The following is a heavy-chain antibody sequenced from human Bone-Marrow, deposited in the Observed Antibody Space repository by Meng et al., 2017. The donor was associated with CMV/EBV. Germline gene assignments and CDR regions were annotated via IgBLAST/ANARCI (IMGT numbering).Heavy chain of an antibody. V-gene: IGHV4-34*01. J-gene: IGHJ5*02. Sequence: WFRQAPGKGLEWIASITHSRSNILYPSFVKRLFISLDTSANHSPLQLSDGLAADTSAYYCGIGRQLPVSRDCPSFSTRFDPWGQGTLVTVSS. D-gene: IGHD2-21*01. CDR2: ITHSRSN. CDR3: GIGRQLPVSRDCPSFSTRFDP.